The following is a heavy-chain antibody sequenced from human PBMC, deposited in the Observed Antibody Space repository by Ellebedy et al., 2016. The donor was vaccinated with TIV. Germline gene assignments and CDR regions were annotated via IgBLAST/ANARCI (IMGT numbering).Heavy chain of an antibody. CDR3: ARAVEMPTIPPSDAFDI. V-gene: IGHV3-74*01. CDR1: GFPFTRYW. CDR2: INTDGSST. Sequence: GGSLRLSCAASGFPFTRYWMHWARQAPGKGLVWVARINTDGSSTSYADSVEGRFTISRDYSKNTLDLQMNSLRADDTAVYYCARAVEMPTIPPSDAFDIWGQGTMVTVSS. D-gene: IGHD5-24*01. J-gene: IGHJ3*02.